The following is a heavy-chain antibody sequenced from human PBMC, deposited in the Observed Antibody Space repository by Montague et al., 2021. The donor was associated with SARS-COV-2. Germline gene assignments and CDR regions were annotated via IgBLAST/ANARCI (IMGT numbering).Heavy chain of an antibody. J-gene: IGHJ4*02. D-gene: IGHD3/OR15-3a*01. CDR3: AKDRKDYRTGLTLWGFDY. Sequence: SLRLSCAAPGFSFSDYAMNWVRQAPGKGLEWVSVFYGGGGGAHYADSVAGRFTISRDDSKSTLYLQMNSLRAEDTAVYYCAKDRKDYRTGLTLWGFDYWGQGTLVTVSS. V-gene: IGHV3-23*03. CDR2: FYGGGGGA. CDR1: GFSFSDYA.